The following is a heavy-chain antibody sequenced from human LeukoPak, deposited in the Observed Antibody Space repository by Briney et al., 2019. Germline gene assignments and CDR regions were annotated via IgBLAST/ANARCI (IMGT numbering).Heavy chain of an antibody. CDR1: GDSISSSRHS. J-gene: IGHJ3*02. Sequence: SQTLSLTCTVSGDSISSSRHSWGWIREPPGKGLEWIGSISYSGSTYYNPSLKTRVTMSVDTSENQFSLKLSSVTAADTAMYYCARVDYYDSNGYYNHDSFDIWGQGTMVTVSS. CDR3: ARVDYYDSNGYYNHDSFDI. D-gene: IGHD3-22*01. CDR2: ISYSGST. V-gene: IGHV4-39*07.